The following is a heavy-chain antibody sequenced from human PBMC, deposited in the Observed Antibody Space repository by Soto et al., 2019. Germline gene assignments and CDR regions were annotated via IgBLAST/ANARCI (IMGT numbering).Heavy chain of an antibody. Sequence: PSETLSLTCAVSSGSISSSNWWSWVRQPPGKGLEWIGEIYHSGSTNYNPSLKSRVTISVDKSKNQFSLKLSSVTAADTAVYYCARSTITMVRGVIIPAPNWFDPWGQGTLVTVSS. CDR3: ARSTITMVRGVIIPAPNWFDP. CDR1: SGSISSSNW. D-gene: IGHD3-10*01. V-gene: IGHV4-4*02. J-gene: IGHJ5*02. CDR2: IYHSGST.